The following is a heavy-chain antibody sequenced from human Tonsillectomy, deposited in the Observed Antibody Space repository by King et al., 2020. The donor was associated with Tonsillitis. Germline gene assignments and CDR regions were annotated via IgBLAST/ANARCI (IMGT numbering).Heavy chain of an antibody. Sequence: QLVQSGAEVKKPGASVKVSCKTSGYTFTAYYMHWVRQAPGQGLEWMGWVNPNTGGTNYAQKFQGRVTITRNTSISTASMELSRLRSDDSAVYYCARGRYSYGYFDYWGPGTLVTVSS. D-gene: IGHD5-18*01. J-gene: IGHJ4*02. CDR2: VNPNTGGT. V-gene: IGHV1-2*02. CDR3: ARGRYSYGYFDY. CDR1: GYTFTAYY.